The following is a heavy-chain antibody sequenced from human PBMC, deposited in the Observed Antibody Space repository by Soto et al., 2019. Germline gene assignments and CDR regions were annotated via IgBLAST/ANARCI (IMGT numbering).Heavy chain of an antibody. D-gene: IGHD5-18*01. V-gene: IGHV1-18*01. Sequence: QVQLVQSGAEVKKPGASVKVSCKASGYTFSNYGISWVRQGPGQGLEWMGWISGYKGNTHYEEKVQDRIKMTTDTSTSTTYLELRSLRSDDTAVYFCARDPGFGFGYSYAFAMDVWGQGTKVTVSS. J-gene: IGHJ6*02. CDR2: ISGYKGNT. CDR3: ARDPGFGFGYSYAFAMDV. CDR1: GYTFSNYG.